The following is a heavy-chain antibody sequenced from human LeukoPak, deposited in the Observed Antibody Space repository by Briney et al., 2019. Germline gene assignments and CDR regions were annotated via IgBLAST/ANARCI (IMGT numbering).Heavy chain of an antibody. V-gene: IGHV4-59*01. CDR3: ARGGITIFGRDY. CDR1: GGSISSYY. D-gene: IGHD3-3*01. Sequence: SETLSLTCTVSGGSISSYYWSWIRQPPGKGLEWIGYIYYSGSTNYNPSLKSRVTISVDTSKNQFSLKLSSVTAADTAVYYCARGGITIFGRDYWGQGTLVTVSS. CDR2: IYYSGST. J-gene: IGHJ4*02.